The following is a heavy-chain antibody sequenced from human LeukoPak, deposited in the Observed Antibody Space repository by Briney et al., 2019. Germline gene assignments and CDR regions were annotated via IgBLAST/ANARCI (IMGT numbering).Heavy chain of an antibody. CDR3: AKDQHCSTISCATRTGFEP. J-gene: IGHJ5*02. CDR1: GFTFSNYA. CDR2: ISSTGGST. V-gene: IGHV3-64D*06. D-gene: IGHD2-2*01. Sequence: GGSLRLSCSASGFTFSNYAMHWVRQAPGKGLEFVSGISSTGGSTNYPDSVKDRFSISRDNSKNTLYLQMTSLRADDTAVYYCAKDQHCSTISCATRTGFEPWGQGTSVTVSS.